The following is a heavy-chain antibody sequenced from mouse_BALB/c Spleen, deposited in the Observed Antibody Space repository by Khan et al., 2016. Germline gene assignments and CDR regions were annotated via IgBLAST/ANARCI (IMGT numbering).Heavy chain of an antibody. Sequence: EVQLQESGPGLVKPSQSLSLTCTVTGYSITSNYAWNWIRQFPGSKLEWMGYITYSGATSCNPSLKSRVSLTRDTSKNQFFLQLNSVTPEATATYYCARCGGPRGTFYHAMDDWGQGTSVTVSS. CDR1: GYSITSNYA. J-gene: IGHJ4*01. V-gene: IGHV3-2*02. CDR2: ITYSGAT. D-gene: IGHD3-3*01. CDR3: ARCGGPRGTFYHAMDD.